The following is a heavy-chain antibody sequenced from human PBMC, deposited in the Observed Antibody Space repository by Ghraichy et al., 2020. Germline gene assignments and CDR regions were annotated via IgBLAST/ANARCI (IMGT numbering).Heavy chain of an antibody. CDR2: INHSGST. D-gene: IGHD3-22*01. Sequence: SETLSLTCAVYGGSFSGYYWSWIRQPPGKGLEWIGEINHSGSTNYNPSLKSRVTISVDTSKNQFSLKLSSVTAADTAVYYCARAESITMIVVVGYYFDYWGQGTLVTVSS. V-gene: IGHV4-34*01. CDR1: GGSFSGYY. J-gene: IGHJ4*02. CDR3: ARAESITMIVVVGYYFDY.